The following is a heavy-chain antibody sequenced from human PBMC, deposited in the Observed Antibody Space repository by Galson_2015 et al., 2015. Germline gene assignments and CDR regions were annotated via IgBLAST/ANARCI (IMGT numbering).Heavy chain of an antibody. Sequence: SLRLSCAASGFTFSDYYMSWIRQAPGKGLEWVPYISSSGSTIYYADSVKGRFTISRDNAKNSLYLQMNSLRAEDTAVYYCAGFSGLDSSGYYEFSFDYWGQGTLVTVSS. J-gene: IGHJ4*02. CDR1: GFTFSDYY. V-gene: IGHV3-11*04. CDR2: ISSSGSTI. D-gene: IGHD3-22*01. CDR3: AGFSGLDSSGYYEFSFDY.